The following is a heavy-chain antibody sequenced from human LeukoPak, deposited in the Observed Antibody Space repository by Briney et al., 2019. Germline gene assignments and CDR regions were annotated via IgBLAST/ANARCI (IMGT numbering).Heavy chain of an antibody. Sequence: GGSLRLSCAASGFAFSDYYMSWIRQAPGKGLEWISYISSTGGYTNYADSVKGRFTISRDNAKNSLYLQMNSLRAEDTAVYYCARGYRAPDYWGQGTLVTVSS. CDR3: ARGYRAPDY. V-gene: IGHV3-11*06. CDR2: ISSTGGYT. D-gene: IGHD4-11*01. CDR1: GFAFSDYY. J-gene: IGHJ4*02.